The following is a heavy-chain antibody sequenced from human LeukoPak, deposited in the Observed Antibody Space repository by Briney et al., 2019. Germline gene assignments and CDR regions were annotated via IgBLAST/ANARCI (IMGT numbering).Heavy chain of an antibody. Sequence: GGSLRLSCAASGFTVSSNYMSWVRQAPGKGLEWVSVIYSGGSTYYADSVKGRFTISRDNSKNTLYLQMNSLRAEDTAEYYCARDSSSMVGAFDYWGQGTLVTVSS. CDR2: IYSGGST. J-gene: IGHJ4*02. CDR1: GFTVSSNY. V-gene: IGHV3-66*01. D-gene: IGHD3-10*01. CDR3: ARDSSSMVGAFDY.